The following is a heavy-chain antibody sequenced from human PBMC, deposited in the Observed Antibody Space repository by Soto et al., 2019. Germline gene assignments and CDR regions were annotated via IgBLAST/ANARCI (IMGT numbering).Heavy chain of an antibody. Sequence: LSLTCPISGDSFSNHYWTWIRRSPLKGLEWIGYIFHSGITDYNPSVKSRVTISIDKSRNLFSLNLTSVTAADTAVYYFARDRYFYDSRGYYRTLDSWGQGTLVTVSS. J-gene: IGHJ5*01. CDR1: GDSFSNHY. CDR3: ARDRYFYDSRGYYRTLDS. D-gene: IGHD3-22*01. CDR2: IFHSGIT. V-gene: IGHV4-59*11.